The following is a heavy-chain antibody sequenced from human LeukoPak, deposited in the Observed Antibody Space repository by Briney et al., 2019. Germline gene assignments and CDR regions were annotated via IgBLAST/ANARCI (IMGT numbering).Heavy chain of an antibody. V-gene: IGHV3-13*01. CDR3: ARAAYSSTWYSRYFDL. CDR1: GFTFSSYD. CDR2: IGTAGEI. J-gene: IGHJ2*01. Sequence: YPGGSLRLSCAASGFTFSSYDIHWVRQATGKGLEWVSGIGTAGEIYYPGSVKGRFTISRENAKNSLYLQMNSLRAGDTAVYYCARAAYSSTWYSRYFDLWGRGTQVTVSS. D-gene: IGHD6-13*01.